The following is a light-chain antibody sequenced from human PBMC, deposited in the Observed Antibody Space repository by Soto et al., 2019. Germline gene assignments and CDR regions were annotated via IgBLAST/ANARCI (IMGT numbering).Light chain of an antibody. V-gene: IGKV1-39*01. CDR3: QQPYTPPRT. CDR1: QRISSY. CDR2: DAS. Sequence: DILMTQSPSSLSASVGDRVTITCRASQRISSYLNWYQQKPGKAPNLLIWDASTLQSGVPSRFSGSGSGTDFTLTISSLQHEDFATYYCQQPYTPPRTFGQGTKVDIK. J-gene: IGKJ1*01.